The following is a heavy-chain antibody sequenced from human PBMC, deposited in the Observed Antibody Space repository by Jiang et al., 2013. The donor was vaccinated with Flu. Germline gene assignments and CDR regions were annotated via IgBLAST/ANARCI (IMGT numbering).Heavy chain of an antibody. V-gene: IGHV4-61*02. Sequence: SLTCTVSGGSISRSLYYWTWIRQPAGKGLEWIGRIHTSGTTKYNPSLERQVTISLDMSRSQFSLKLSSATAADTAVYFCARGPSNWDDWSFDLWGRGTLVTVSS. J-gene: IGHJ2*01. D-gene: IGHD7-27*01. CDR1: GGSISRSLYY. CDR2: IHTSGTT. CDR3: ARGPSNWDDWSFDL.